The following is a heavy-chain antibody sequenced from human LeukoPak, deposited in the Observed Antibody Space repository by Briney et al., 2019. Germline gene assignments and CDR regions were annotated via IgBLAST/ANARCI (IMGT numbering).Heavy chain of an antibody. CDR2: IWYDGSNK. V-gene: IGHV3-33*08. J-gene: IGHJ4*02. CDR3: ARGAHGDYGSGSYWVY. Sequence: GSLRLSCAASGFTFSSYGMHWVRQAPGKGLEWEALIWYDGSNKYYADSVKGRFTLSRDNSKNTQYLQMNRLRAEDTAVYYCARGAHGDYGSGSYWVYWGQGTLVTVSS. CDR1: GFTFSSYG. D-gene: IGHD3-10*01.